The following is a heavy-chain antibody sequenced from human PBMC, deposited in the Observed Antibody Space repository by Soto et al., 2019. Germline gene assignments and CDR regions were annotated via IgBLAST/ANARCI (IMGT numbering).Heavy chain of an antibody. V-gene: IGHV3-23*01. D-gene: IGHD2-2*01. CDR2: ISGSGGST. J-gene: IGHJ4*02. CDR3: AKTGFDRYGSSTGCVHFDY. CDR1: GFTFTTYA. Sequence: VQVLESGGGLVQPGGSLRLSCVASGFTFTTYAMTWVLQAPGKGLEWVSIISGSGGSTHYADSVKARFIVSRNPSKNSLSIKTNDPTDEHTAVYYCAKTGFDRYGSSTGCVHFDYWGQGTLGTVSS.